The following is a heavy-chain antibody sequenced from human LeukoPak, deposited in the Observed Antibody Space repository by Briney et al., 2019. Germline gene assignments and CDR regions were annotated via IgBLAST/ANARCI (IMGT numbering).Heavy chain of an antibody. CDR3: ARAGDSSGYYNFYYYYMDV. CDR2: INSNSGDT. V-gene: IGHV1-2*02. J-gene: IGHJ6*03. Sequence: ASVKVSCKASGYAFTGYYMHWVRQAPGQGLEWMGWINSNSGDTNYAQKFQGRVTMTRDTSISTAYMELSRLRSDDTAVDYCARAGDSSGYYNFYYYYMDVWGKGTTVTISS. CDR1: GYAFTGYY. D-gene: IGHD3-22*01.